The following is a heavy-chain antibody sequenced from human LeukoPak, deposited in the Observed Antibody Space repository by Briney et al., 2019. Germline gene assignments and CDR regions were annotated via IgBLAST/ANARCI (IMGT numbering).Heavy chain of an antibody. CDR1: GITFSSYT. D-gene: IGHD4-17*01. Sequence: PGGSLRLSCAASGITFSSYTMNWVRQAPGKGLEWVSSISTSSSHIYYADSVKGRFTISRDNAKNSLYLQMNSLRAEDTAVYYCARRYGDYVGSFEYWGQGTLVTVSS. CDR2: ISTSSSHI. J-gene: IGHJ4*02. V-gene: IGHV3-21*01. CDR3: ARRYGDYVGSFEY.